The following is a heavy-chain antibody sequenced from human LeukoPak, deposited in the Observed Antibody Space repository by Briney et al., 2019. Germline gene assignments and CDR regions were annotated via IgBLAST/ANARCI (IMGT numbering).Heavy chain of an antibody. CDR3: ASLDFWSGYYASPYYYYYMDV. CDR1: GGTFSSYA. D-gene: IGHD3-3*01. V-gene: IGHV1-69*13. Sequence: SVKVSCKASGGTFSSYAISWVRQAPGQGIEWMGGIIPIFGTANYAQKFQGRVTITADESTSTAYMELSRLRSEDTAVYYCASLDFWSGYYASPYYYYYMDVWGKGTTVTVSS. CDR2: IIPIFGTA. J-gene: IGHJ6*03.